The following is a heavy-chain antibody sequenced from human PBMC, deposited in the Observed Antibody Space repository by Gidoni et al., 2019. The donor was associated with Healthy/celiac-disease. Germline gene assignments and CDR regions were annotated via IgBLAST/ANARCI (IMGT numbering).Heavy chain of an antibody. CDR3: ARAYPTPDETYYYDSNQGDKDAFDI. Sequence: QVQLQESGPGLVKPSETLSLTCTVSGGSIRSYYWSWIRQPPGKGLEWIGYIYYSGSTNYNPSLKSRVTISVDTSKNQFSLKLSSVTAADTAVYYCARAYPTPDETYYYDSNQGDKDAFDIWGQGTMVTVSS. CDR2: IYYSGST. D-gene: IGHD3-22*01. J-gene: IGHJ3*02. CDR1: GGSIRSYY. V-gene: IGHV4-59*01.